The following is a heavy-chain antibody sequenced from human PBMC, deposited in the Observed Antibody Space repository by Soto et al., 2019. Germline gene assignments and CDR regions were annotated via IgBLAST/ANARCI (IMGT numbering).Heavy chain of an antibody. Sequence: ASVKVSCKASGGTFSSYAISWVRQAPGQGLEWMGGIIPIFGTANYAQKFQGRVTITADESTSTAYMELSSLRSEDTAVYYCARNSDSSGWIKNWFDPWGQGTLVTVSS. CDR1: GGTFSSYA. J-gene: IGHJ5*02. D-gene: IGHD3-22*01. CDR2: IIPIFGTA. CDR3: ARNSDSSGWIKNWFDP. V-gene: IGHV1-69*13.